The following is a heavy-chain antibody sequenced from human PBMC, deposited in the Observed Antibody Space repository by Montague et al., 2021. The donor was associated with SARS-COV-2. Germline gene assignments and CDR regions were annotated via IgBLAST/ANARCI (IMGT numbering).Heavy chain of an antibody. D-gene: IGHD6-19*01. Sequence: SETLSLTCTVSGDSISRYYWGWIRQPPGKGLEWMGYHYNSGSTNYSPTLKSRIAMSVDTSENQFSLKVFSVIAADTAVYYCARVVVDASGWYHFDYWGQGALVTVSS. CDR2: HYNSGST. CDR3: ARVVVDASGWYHFDY. CDR1: GDSISRYY. J-gene: IGHJ4*02. V-gene: IGHV4-59*12.